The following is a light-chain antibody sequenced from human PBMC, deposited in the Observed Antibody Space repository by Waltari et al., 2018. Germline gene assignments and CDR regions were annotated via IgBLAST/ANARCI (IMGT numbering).Light chain of an antibody. J-gene: IGLJ2*01. CDR3: CSYAGSSTWV. CDR2: EGS. Sequence: QSALTQPRSVSGSPGQSVTISCTGTSSDVGEYDYVSWYQQHPGKAPKLMIYEGSKRPSGVSNRFSGSKSGNTASLTISGLQAEDEADYYCCSYAGSSTWVFGGGTKLTVL. V-gene: IGLV2-11*02. CDR1: SSDVGEYDY.